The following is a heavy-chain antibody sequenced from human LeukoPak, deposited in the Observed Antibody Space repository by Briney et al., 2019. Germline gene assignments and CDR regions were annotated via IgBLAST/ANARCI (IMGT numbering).Heavy chain of an antibody. J-gene: IGHJ4*02. Sequence: GGSLRLSCTTSGFNFRAYWMGWVRQAPGKGLEWVANIKQDGSEKYYVDSVKGRFTISRDNAKDSLYLQMNSLRAEDTAVYYCARFRMYYYDTSGYYPYFDYWGQGTLVTVSS. CDR3: ARFRMYYYDTSGYYPYFDY. CDR1: GFNFRAYW. CDR2: IKQDGSEK. V-gene: IGHV3-7*01. D-gene: IGHD3-22*01.